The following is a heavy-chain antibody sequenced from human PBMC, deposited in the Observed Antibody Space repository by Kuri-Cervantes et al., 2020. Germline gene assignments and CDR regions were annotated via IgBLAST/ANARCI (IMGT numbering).Heavy chain of an antibody. CDR2: ISGSGGST. CDR1: GFTFSSYW. J-gene: IGHJ4*02. D-gene: IGHD3-10*01. Sequence: GESLKISCAASGFTFSSYWMHWVRQAPGKGLEWVSGISGSGGSTYYADSVKGRFTISRDNSKNTLYLQMNSLRAEDTAVYYCASRGTYGSGGYWGQGTLVTVSS. V-gene: IGHV3-23*01. CDR3: ASRGTYGSGGY.